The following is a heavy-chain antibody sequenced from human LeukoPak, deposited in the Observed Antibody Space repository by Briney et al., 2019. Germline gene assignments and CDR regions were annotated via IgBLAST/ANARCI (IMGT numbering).Heavy chain of an antibody. D-gene: IGHD3-10*02. V-gene: IGHV3-21*01. CDR3: ARPVRGADGFDI. Sequence: PGGSLRLSCLASGFTFGSYTMNWVRQAPGKGLEFVSSLSSSSHDMYYADSVKGRFTISRDNAKESVYLQMNSLRPEDTAVYYCARPVRGADGFDIWGQGTMVTVS. J-gene: IGHJ3*02. CDR2: LSSSSHDM. CDR1: GFTFGSYT.